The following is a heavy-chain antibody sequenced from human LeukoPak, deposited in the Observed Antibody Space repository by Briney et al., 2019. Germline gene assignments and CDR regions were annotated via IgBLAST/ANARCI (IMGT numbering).Heavy chain of an antibody. CDR2: IRSDGSDT. D-gene: IGHD3-10*02. CDR1: GFTFSDTW. Sequence: GGSLRLSCAASGFTFSDTWMHWVRQAPGKGLVWVSRIRSDGSDTRYAESVKGRFTISRDNAKNSLYLQMNSLRAEDTAVYYCAELGITMIGGVWGKGTTVTISS. V-gene: IGHV3-74*01. CDR3: AELGITMIGGV. J-gene: IGHJ6*04.